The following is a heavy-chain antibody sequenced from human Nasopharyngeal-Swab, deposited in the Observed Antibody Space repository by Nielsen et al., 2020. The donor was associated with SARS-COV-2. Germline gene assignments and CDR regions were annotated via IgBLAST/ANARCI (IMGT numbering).Heavy chain of an antibody. V-gene: IGHV5-51*01. Sequence: GESLKISCKGSGYRFTSYWIGWVRQMPGKGLEWMGIIYPGDSETRYSPSFQGQVTISADKSISTAYLQWSSLEASDTAVYYCARPLWSYADHFDYWGQGTLVTVSS. CDR2: IYPGDSET. CDR3: ARPLWSYADHFDY. CDR1: GYRFTSYW. D-gene: IGHD1-26*01. J-gene: IGHJ4*02.